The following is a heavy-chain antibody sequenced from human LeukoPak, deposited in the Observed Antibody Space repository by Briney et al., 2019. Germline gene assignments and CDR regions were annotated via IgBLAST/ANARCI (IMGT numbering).Heavy chain of an antibody. CDR1: GVSFSGYY. D-gene: IGHD3-16*02. CDR3: ARAEIKLYNQRRYYFDY. Sequence: SETLTLTCAVSGVSFSGYYWSWIRQPPGKGLEWVGEINHSGSTNYNPSFKRRVTISVDTSKNQFSLKLSSWTAADTAVYYCARAEIKLYNQRRYYFDYWGQGTLVTVSS. V-gene: IGHV4-34*01. CDR2: INHSGST. J-gene: IGHJ4*02.